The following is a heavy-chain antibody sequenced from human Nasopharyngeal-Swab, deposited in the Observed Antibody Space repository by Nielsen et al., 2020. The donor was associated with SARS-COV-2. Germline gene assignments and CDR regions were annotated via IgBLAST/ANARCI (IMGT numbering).Heavy chain of an antibody. CDR1: GYTFTSYG. V-gene: IGHV1-18*01. Sequence: ASVKVSCKASGYTFTSYGISWVRQAPGQGLEWMGWIGAYNGNTNYAQKLQGRVTMTTDTSTSTAYMELRSLRSDDTAVYYCARSPAHSSSWYFGRYYYGMDVWGQGTTVTVSS. D-gene: IGHD6-13*01. CDR2: IGAYNGNT. J-gene: IGHJ6*02. CDR3: ARSPAHSSSWYFGRYYYGMDV.